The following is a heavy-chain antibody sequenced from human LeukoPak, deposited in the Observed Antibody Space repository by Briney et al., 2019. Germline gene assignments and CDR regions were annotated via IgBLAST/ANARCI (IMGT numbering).Heavy chain of an antibody. J-gene: IGHJ4*02. CDR1: GYTFTGYY. D-gene: IGHD6-19*01. V-gene: IGHV1-2*02. Sequence: ASVKVSCKASGYTFTGYYMHWVRQAPGQGLEWMGWINPNSGGTNYAQKFQGRVTMTRDTSISTAYMELSRLRSDDTAVYYCAGYRTETLAVAGLVWSYWGQGTLVTVSS. CDR3: AGYRTETLAVAGLVWSY. CDR2: INPNSGGT.